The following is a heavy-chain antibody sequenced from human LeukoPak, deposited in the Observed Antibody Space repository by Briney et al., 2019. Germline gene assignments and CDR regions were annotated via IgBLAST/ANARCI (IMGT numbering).Heavy chain of an antibody. Sequence: SQTLSLTCTVSGGAISSESYYWRWIRQPAGKGLEWIGRIYTSGITNYTPSLKCRVTMSVDTSKSQFSLNLSSVTAADTAVYYCARVLVLGELNWFDPWGQGTLVTVSS. CDR3: ARVLVLGELNWFDP. CDR1: GGAISSESYY. V-gene: IGHV4-61*02. J-gene: IGHJ5*02. CDR2: IYTSGIT. D-gene: IGHD3-16*01.